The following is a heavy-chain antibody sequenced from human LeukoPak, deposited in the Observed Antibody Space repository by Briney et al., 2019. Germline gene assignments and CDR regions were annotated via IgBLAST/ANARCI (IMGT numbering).Heavy chain of an antibody. V-gene: IGHV3-23*01. CDR1: RFIFDNYG. D-gene: IGHD3-16*01. J-gene: IGHJ4*02. CDR3: ARVAPPLDDYIRGSFPYYFDY. Sequence: GGSLRLSCAASRFIFDNYGMTWVRQAPGKGLEWVSGISDDGYSTYYADSVKGRFTISSDNSKNTLYLHMSSLRVEDTAVFYCARVAPPLDDYIRGSFPYYFDYWGQGTPVTVSS. CDR2: ISDDGYST.